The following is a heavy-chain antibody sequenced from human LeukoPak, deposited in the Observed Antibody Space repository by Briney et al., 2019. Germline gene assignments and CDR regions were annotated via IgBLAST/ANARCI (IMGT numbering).Heavy chain of an antibody. D-gene: IGHD3-10*01. V-gene: IGHV3-23*01. Sequence: HPGGSLRLSRAASGFTFNTNAMNWVRQAPGKGLEWVSGISGSGNNTYYTNSVKGRFTISRDNSKNTLYLQLNDLRAEDTAVYYCAKFGSSGSPYWSPSDYWGQGVLVTVSA. CDR1: GFTFNTNA. CDR2: ISGSGNNT. CDR3: AKFGSSGSPYWSPSDY. J-gene: IGHJ4*02.